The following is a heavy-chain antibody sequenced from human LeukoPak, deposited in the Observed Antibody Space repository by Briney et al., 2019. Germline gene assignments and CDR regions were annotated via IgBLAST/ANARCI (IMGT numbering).Heavy chain of an antibody. J-gene: IGHJ6*02. CDR2: IYYSGST. CDR3: GRVTGGSGSILSWGRDYYYGMDV. D-gene: IGHD3-10*01. CDR1: GGSISSYY. Sequence: SETLSLTCTVSGGSISSYYWSWIRQPPGKGLEWIGYIYYSGSTNYNPSLKSRVTISVDTSKNQFSLKLSSVTAADTAVYYCGRVTGGSGSILSWGRDYYYGMDVWGQGTTVTVSS. V-gene: IGHV4-59*01.